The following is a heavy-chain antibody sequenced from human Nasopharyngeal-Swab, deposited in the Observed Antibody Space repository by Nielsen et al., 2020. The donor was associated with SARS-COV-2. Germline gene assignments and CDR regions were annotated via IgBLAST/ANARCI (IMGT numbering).Heavy chain of an antibody. Sequence: GESLKISCAASGFTFSSYWMHWVRQARGKGLVWVSRINSDGSSTSSADSLKGRFTISRDNAKNTLYLQMNSLRAEDTAVYYCAIIAAAGTHYWGQGTLVTVSS. CDR3: AIIAAAGTHY. D-gene: IGHD6-13*01. CDR1: GFTFSSYW. J-gene: IGHJ4*02. CDR2: INSDGSST. V-gene: IGHV3-74*01.